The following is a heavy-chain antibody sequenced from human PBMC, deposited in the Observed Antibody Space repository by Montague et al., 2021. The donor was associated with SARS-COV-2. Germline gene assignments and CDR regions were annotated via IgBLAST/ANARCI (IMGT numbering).Heavy chain of an antibody. V-gene: IGHV3-23*01. Sequence: LRLSWAASGFTFNSYAMTWVRQAPGKGLEWVSSISGSGNNAFFADSVKGRFTISRDNSENTLYLQMNSLTAEDTAVYYCAKVLRRYQLLTDAFDIWGQGTTVTVSS. CDR1: GFTFNSYA. D-gene: IGHD2-2*01. CDR2: ISGSGNNA. CDR3: AKVLRRYQLLTDAFDI. J-gene: IGHJ3*02.